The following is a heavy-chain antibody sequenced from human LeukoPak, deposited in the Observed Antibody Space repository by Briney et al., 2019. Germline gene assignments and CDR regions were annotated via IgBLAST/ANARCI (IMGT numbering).Heavy chain of an antibody. J-gene: IGHJ4*02. V-gene: IGHV3-21*01. CDR2: ISSSSSYI. Sequence: PGGSLRLSCAASGFTFSSYSMNWVRQAPGKGLEWVSSISSSSSYIYYADSVKGRFTISRDNAKNSLYLQMNSLRAEDTAVYYCARDNDFRSGCFDYWGQGTLVTVSS. CDR1: GFTFSSYS. CDR3: ARDNDFRSGCFDY. D-gene: IGHD3-3*01.